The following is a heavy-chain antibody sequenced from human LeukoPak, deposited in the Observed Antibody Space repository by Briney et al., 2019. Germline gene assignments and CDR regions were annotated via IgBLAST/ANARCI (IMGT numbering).Heavy chain of an antibody. CDR1: GFTFSSYW. J-gene: IGHJ3*02. Sequence: GGSLRLSCAASGFTFSSYWMHWVRQAPGKGLVWVSRINSDGSSTSYADSVKRRFTISRNNAKNTLYLQMNSLRAEDTAVYYCARDTYTAMVPGDAFDIRGQGPVVTVSS. CDR2: INSDGSST. CDR3: ARDTYTAMVPGDAFDI. V-gene: IGHV3-74*01. D-gene: IGHD5-18*01.